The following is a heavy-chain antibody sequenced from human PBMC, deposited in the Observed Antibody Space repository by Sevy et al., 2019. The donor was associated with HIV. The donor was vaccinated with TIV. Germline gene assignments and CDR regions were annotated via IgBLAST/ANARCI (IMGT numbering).Heavy chain of an antibody. CDR3: ARSDDSSGYYLYYFEY. CDR2: ISGSGGTT. D-gene: IGHD3-22*01. V-gene: IGHV3-23*01. J-gene: IGHJ4*02. CDR1: GFTFSSYA. Sequence: GGSLRLSCAASGFTFSSYAVSWVHQAPGKGLEWVSFISGSGGTTYYADSVKGRFTISRDNSKNILYLQMNSLRAEDTAVHYCARSDDSSGYYLYYFEYWGQGTVVTVSS.